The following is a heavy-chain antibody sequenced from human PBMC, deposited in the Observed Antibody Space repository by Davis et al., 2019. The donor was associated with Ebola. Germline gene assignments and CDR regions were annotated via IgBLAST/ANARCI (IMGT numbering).Heavy chain of an antibody. J-gene: IGHJ6*02. V-gene: IGHV3-53*04. Sequence: GESLKISCAASGFPVRSNYMSWVRQAPGKGLEWVSVIYSGGSTYYADSVKGRFTISSHNSKNTLYLQMNSLRAEDTAVYYCARASVAGTDYYGMDVWGQGSTVTVSS. CDR1: GFPVRSNY. CDR3: ARASVAGTDYYGMDV. D-gene: IGHD6-19*01. CDR2: IYSGGST.